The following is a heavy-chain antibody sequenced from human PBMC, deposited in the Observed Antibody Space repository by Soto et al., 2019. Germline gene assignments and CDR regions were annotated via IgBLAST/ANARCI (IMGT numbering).Heavy chain of an antibody. D-gene: IGHD3-16*01. CDR3: ARDDTGDSYYYYYGMDV. J-gene: IGHJ6*02. Sequence: GASVKVSCKASGGTFKNFNFNWVRQAPGQGLEWMGGIIPMFGTADYAQRFQGRVTITADDSTTTAYMKLSSLRSEDTAVYYGARDDTGDSYYYYYGMDVWGQGTTVTVSS. CDR1: GGTFKNFN. V-gene: IGHV1-69*13. CDR2: IIPMFGTA.